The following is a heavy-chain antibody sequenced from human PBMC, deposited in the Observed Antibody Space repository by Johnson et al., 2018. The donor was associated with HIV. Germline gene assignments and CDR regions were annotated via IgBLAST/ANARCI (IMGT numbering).Heavy chain of an antibody. V-gene: IGHV3-13*01. CDR2: IGRAGDT. Sequence: EVQLLESGGGLVQPGGSLRLSCAASGLTLSSNDMNWVRQVTGKGLEWVSAIGRAGDTYYQDSVKGRFTISRDNSKNSLYLQMNSLRTEDTALYYCAKGTGNYELGAFDIWGQGTMVTVSS. CDR1: GLTLSSND. J-gene: IGHJ3*02. CDR3: AKGTGNYELGAFDI. D-gene: IGHD1-7*01.